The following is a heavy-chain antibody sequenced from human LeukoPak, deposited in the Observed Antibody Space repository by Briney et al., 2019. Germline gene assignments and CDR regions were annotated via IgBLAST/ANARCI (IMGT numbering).Heavy chain of an antibody. D-gene: IGHD2-2*01. CDR1: GLTFSSYA. CDR2: ISGSGGST. V-gene: IGHV3-23*01. Sequence: PGGSLRLSCAASGLTFSSYAMSWVRQAPGKGLEWVSAISGSGGSTYYADSVKGRFTISRDNSKNTLYLQMNSLRAEDTAVYYCAKDSHIVVVPAAMPHYYYYMDVWGKGTTVTVSS. J-gene: IGHJ6*03. CDR3: AKDSHIVVVPAAMPHYYYYMDV.